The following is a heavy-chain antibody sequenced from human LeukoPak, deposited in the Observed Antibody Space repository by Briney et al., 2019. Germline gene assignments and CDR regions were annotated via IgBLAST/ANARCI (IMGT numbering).Heavy chain of an antibody. CDR2: IRSKGYGCTP. Sequence: GGSLRLSCTTPGLKFGDHAMNWVRQAPGKGLEWVGYIRSKGYGCTPEYAESVNCRFSIPRDDSKSIDYLQMNSLSPEDTAVYYCSKIYLGFDLPDYWGHGTLVTVSS. D-gene: IGHD3-10*01. CDR1: GLKFGDHA. J-gene: IGHJ4*01. CDR3: SKIYLGFDLPDY. V-gene: IGHV3-49*04.